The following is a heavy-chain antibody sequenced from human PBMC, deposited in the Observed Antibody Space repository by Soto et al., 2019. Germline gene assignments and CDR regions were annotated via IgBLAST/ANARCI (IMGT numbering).Heavy chain of an antibody. V-gene: IGHV1-69*13. CDR2: IIPIFGTT. J-gene: IGHJ4*02. CDR1: GGTFSSYA. D-gene: IGHD1-26*01. Sequence: SSVKVSCKASGGTFSSYAISWVRQAPGQGLEWMGGIIPIFGTTTYVQKSQGRVTITADESTSTAYMELSSLRSEDTAVYYCARERTVGAKLGYWGQGTLVTVSS. CDR3: ARERTVGAKLGY.